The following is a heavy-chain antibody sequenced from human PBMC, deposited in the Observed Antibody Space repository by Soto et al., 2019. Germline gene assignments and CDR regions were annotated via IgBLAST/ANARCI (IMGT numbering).Heavy chain of an antibody. CDR3: ARPLDYGDDIEY. V-gene: IGHV3-66*01. D-gene: IGHD4-17*01. CDR1: GFTVSSNY. J-gene: IGHJ4*02. CDR2: IYSGGST. Sequence: EVQLVESGGGLVQPGGSLRLSCVVSGFTVSSNYMSWVRQAPGKGLEWVSIIYSGGSTDYADSVKGRFTISRDHSKNTLYLQLSSLRPGDTAVYYCARPLDYGDDIEYWGQGTLVTVSS.